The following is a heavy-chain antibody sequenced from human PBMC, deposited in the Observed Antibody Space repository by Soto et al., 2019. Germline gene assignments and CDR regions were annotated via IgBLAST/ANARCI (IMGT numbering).Heavy chain of an antibody. J-gene: IGHJ6*03. CDR2: IYYSGST. D-gene: IGHD3-9*01. CDR3: ARQWGYFEWFRLPYYYYYMDV. CDR1: GGSISSSSYY. V-gene: IGHV4-39*01. Sequence: PSETLSLTCTVSGGSISSSSYYWGWIRQPPGKGLEWIGSIYYSGSTYYNPSLKSRVTISVDTSKNQFSLKLSSVTAADTAVYYCARQWGYFEWFRLPYYYYYMDVWGKGTTVTVS.